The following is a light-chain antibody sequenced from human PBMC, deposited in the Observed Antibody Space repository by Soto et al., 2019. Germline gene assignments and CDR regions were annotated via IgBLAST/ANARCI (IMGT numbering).Light chain of an antibody. V-gene: IGKV2-28*01. Sequence: VMTQSPLSLPVTLGQPASISCRSNQSLLKANGYTYFHWFLQKPGQSPQLLIYLGYNRAPGVPDRFSGTGSGTDFTLKISRVEAEDVGVYYCMQTLESRTFGQGTKVDIK. CDR3: MQTLESRT. CDR1: QSLLKANGYTY. CDR2: LGY. J-gene: IGKJ1*01.